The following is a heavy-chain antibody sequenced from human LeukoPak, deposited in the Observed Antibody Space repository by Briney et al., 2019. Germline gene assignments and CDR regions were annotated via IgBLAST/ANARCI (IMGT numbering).Heavy chain of an antibody. V-gene: IGHV3-64*01. J-gene: IGHJ4*02. CDR2: ISSNGGST. CDR3: AKAHPAAGTGLDY. CDR1: GFTFSSYA. D-gene: IGHD6-13*01. Sequence: GGSLRLSCAASGFTFSSYAMHWVRQAPGKGLEYVSAISSNGGSTYYANSVKGRFTISRDNSKNTLYLQMGSLRAEDTAVYYCAKAHPAAGTGLDYWGQGTLVTVSS.